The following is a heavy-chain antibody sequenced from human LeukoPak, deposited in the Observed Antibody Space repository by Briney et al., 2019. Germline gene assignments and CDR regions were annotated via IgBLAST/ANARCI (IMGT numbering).Heavy chain of an antibody. CDR1: GGSISSSSYY. CDR2: IYYSGST. Sequence: SETLFLTCTVSGGSISSSSYYWGWIRQPPGKGLEWIGSIYYSGSTYYNPSLKSRVTISVDTSKNQFSLKLSSVTAADTAVYYCARLRAYYGSGSYYMGYYFDYWGQGTLVTVSS. D-gene: IGHD3-10*01. J-gene: IGHJ4*02. CDR3: ARLRAYYGSGSYYMGYYFDY. V-gene: IGHV4-39*01.